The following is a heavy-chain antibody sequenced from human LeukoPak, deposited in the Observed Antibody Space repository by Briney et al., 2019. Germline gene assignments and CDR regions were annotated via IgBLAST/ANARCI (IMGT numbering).Heavy chain of an antibody. V-gene: IGHV1-24*01. D-gene: IGHD2-21*02. CDR2: SDPEDGET. Sequence: SSETVSYTLSVSTLSHLSIHWVRQAPRNAREDVGGSDPEDGETFHPQNFQGRVTMPEDTATDRAYMELSGLRSEDTALYYWVTDRARLFWYFDVWGRGTQVTVSS. J-gene: IGHJ2*01. CDR3: VTDRARLFWYFDV. CDR1: VSTLSHLS.